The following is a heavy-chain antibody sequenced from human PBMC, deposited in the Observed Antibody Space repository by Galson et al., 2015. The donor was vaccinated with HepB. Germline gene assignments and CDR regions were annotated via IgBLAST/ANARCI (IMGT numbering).Heavy chain of an antibody. CDR1: GGTFSSYA. CDR2: IIPIFGTA. CDR3: ARDIVVVVAAIGWFDP. D-gene: IGHD2-15*01. Sequence: SVKVSCKASGGTFSSYAISWVRQAPGQGLEWMGGIIPIFGTANYAQKFQGRVTITADESTSTAYMELSSLRSENTAVYYCARDIVVVVAAIGWFDPWGQGTLVTVSS. J-gene: IGHJ5*02. V-gene: IGHV1-69*13.